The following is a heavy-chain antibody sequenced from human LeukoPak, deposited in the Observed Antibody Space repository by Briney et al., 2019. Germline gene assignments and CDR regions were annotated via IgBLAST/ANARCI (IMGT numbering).Heavy chain of an antibody. CDR1: GFTFSSYG. CDR3: AKSDGYNFDY. Sequence: GGSLRLSCAASGFTFSSYGMHWVRQAPGKGLEWVAVISYDGSNKYYADSVKGRFTISRDNSKNTLYLQMNSLRAEDTAVYYCAKSDGYNFDYWGQGTLVTVSS. V-gene: IGHV3-30*18. J-gene: IGHJ4*02. D-gene: IGHD5-24*01. CDR2: ISYDGSNK.